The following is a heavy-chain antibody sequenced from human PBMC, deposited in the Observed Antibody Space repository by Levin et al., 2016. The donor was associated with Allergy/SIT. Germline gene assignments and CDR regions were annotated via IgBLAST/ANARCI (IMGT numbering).Heavy chain of an antibody. J-gene: IGHJ6*02. V-gene: IGHV1-69*01. D-gene: IGHD2-2*01. CDR2: IIPIFGTT. Sequence: WVRQAPGQGLEYMGGIIPIFGTTTYALKFQGRVTITAVESSSAAYMELRSLTSEDSAVYYCARGGVCTSTTCPEYGFDYFYGLDVWGQGTTVTVSS. CDR3: ARGGVCTSTTCPEYGFDYFYGLDV.